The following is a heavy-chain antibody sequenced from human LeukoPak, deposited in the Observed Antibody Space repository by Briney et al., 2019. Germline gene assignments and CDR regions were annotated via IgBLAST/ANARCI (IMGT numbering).Heavy chain of an antibody. V-gene: IGHV3-48*01. D-gene: IGHD4-11*01. CDR3: ARSTVKMTYYYMDV. CDR2: ISSSGTTI. Sequence: PGGSLRLSCAASGFTFSSYNMNWVRQAPGKGLEWVSHISSSGTTIYYVDSVKGRFTISRDNAKNSLYLQMNSLRAEDTAVYYCARSTVKMTYYYMDVWGKGTTVAVSS. J-gene: IGHJ6*03. CDR1: GFTFSSYN.